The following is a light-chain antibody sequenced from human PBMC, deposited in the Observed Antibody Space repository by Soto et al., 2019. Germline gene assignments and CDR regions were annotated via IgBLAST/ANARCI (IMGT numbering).Light chain of an antibody. Sequence: QSALTQPASVSGSPGQSITISCTGTSSDVGGYNYVSWYQQHPGKAPKLMIYEVSNRPSGVSDRFSASKSGNTASLTISGLQAEDEADYYCSSYTRGTTVVFGVGTKLTVL. CDR3: SSYTRGTTVV. V-gene: IGLV2-14*01. CDR1: SSDVGGYNY. J-gene: IGLJ2*01. CDR2: EVS.